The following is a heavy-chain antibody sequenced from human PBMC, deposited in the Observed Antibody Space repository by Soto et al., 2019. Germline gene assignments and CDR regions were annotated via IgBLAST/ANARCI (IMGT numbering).Heavy chain of an antibody. Sequence: EVQLVESGGGLVQPGGSLRLSCAASGFTVSSNYMSWVRQAPGKGLEWVSVIYSGGSAYYADSVKGRFTISRDNSKNTLYLQMNGLRAEDTAVYYCARHGYRYGGGYFAYWGQGTLVTVSS. CDR1: GFTVSSNY. CDR3: ARHGYRYGGGYFAY. J-gene: IGHJ4*02. V-gene: IGHV3-66*04. D-gene: IGHD5-18*01. CDR2: IYSGGSA.